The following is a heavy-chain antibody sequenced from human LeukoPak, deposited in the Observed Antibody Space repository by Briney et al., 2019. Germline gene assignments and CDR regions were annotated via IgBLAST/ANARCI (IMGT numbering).Heavy chain of an antibody. V-gene: IGHV4-59*01. CDR2: IYYSGSI. Sequence: SETLSLTCTVSGGSISSFYWSWIRQPPGKGLEWIGYIYYSGSINYNPSLKSRVTISVDTSKNQFSLKLSSVTAADTAVYYCARFYGDYGRWFDPWGQGTLVTVSS. D-gene: IGHD4-17*01. J-gene: IGHJ5*02. CDR3: ARFYGDYGRWFDP. CDR1: GGSISSFY.